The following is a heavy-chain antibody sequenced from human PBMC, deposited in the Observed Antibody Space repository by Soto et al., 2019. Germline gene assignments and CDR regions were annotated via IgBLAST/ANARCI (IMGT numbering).Heavy chain of an antibody. Sequence: QVQLVESGGGVVQPGRSLRLSCAASGFTFSDYGMHWVRQAPGKGLEWVAMIWYDGSNENYADSVKGRFTISRDNAKSTLYLQMNSLRAEDTVVYYCASERRFLEGAVSYGMGVWGQGTTVTVSS. CDR1: GFTFSDYG. D-gene: IGHD3-3*01. J-gene: IGHJ6*02. CDR3: ASERRFLEGAVSYGMGV. V-gene: IGHV3-33*01. CDR2: IWYDGSNE.